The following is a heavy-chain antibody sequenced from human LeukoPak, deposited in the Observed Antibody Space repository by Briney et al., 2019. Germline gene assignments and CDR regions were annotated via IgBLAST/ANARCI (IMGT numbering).Heavy chain of an antibody. D-gene: IGHD3-3*01. J-gene: IGHJ4*02. CDR1: GVSISSSSYY. Sequence: SETLSLTCTVSGVSISSSSYYWGWIRQPPGKGLEWIGSIYYSGSTYYNPSLKSRVTISVDTSKNQFSLKLSSVTAADTAVYYCARQGYGIDFWSPSTSRTLDFDYWGQGTLVTVSS. V-gene: IGHV4-39*01. CDR2: IYYSGST. CDR3: ARQGYGIDFWSPSTSRTLDFDY.